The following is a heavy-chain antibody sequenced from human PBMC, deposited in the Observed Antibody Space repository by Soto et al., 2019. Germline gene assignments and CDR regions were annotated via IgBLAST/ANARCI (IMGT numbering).Heavy chain of an antibody. CDR3: ASHPYYYGSGGGRYYYYMDV. J-gene: IGHJ6*03. D-gene: IGHD3-10*01. CDR2: IYYSGST. V-gene: IGHV4-59*08. Sequence: QVQLQESGPGLVKPSETLSLTCTVSGGSISSYYWSWIRQPPGKGLEWIGYIYYSGSTNYNPSLKSRVTISVDTSKDQFSLKLSSVTAADTAVYYCASHPYYYGSGGGRYYYYMDVWCKGTTVTVSS. CDR1: GGSISSYY.